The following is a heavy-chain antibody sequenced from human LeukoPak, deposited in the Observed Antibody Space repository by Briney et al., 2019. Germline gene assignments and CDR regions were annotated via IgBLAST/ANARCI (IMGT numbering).Heavy chain of an antibody. D-gene: IGHD3-10*01. Sequence: GGSLRLSCAASGFTVSSNYMSWVRQAPRKGLEWVSVIYSGGSTYYADSVKGRFTISRDNSKNTLYLQMNSLRAEDTAVYYCAREIGYGSGSPDHYYYYYYGMDVWGQGTTVTVSS. V-gene: IGHV3-66*01. CDR2: IYSGGST. CDR1: GFTVSSNY. J-gene: IGHJ6*02. CDR3: AREIGYGSGSPDHYYYYYYGMDV.